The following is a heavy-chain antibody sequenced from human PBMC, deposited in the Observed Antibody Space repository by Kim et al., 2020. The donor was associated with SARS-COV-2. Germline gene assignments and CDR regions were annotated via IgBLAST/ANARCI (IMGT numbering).Heavy chain of an antibody. V-gene: IGHV5-51*01. CDR1: GYSLTNYW. D-gene: IGHD2-15*01. CDR3: ARYCASSSCGWFDP. CDR2: INPADSNI. J-gene: IGHJ5*02. Sequence: GESLKISCKGSGYSLTNYWIGWVRQMPGKGLECMGLINPADSNIKYNPSFQGHGTMSVDKSISTAYLQWNSLKASDTAIYYCARYCASSSCGWFDPWGQGTLVIVSS.